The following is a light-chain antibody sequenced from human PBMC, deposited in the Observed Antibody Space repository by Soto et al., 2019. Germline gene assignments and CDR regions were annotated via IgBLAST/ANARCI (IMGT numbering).Light chain of an antibody. CDR2: EVT. CDR1: SSDVGAYNS. Sequence: QSALTQPASVSGSPGQSITISCTGTSSDVGAYNSVSWYQQEPGKAPKLMIYEVTNRPSGVSNRFSGSKSANTASLTISGLQAEEEADYYCSSYKRRSTFVFGTGTKVTV. J-gene: IGLJ1*01. CDR3: SSYKRRSTFV. V-gene: IGLV2-14*01.